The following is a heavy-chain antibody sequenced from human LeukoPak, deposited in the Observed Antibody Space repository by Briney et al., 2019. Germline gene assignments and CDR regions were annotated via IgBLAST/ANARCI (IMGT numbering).Heavy chain of an antibody. CDR1: GGTFSSYA. V-gene: IGHV1-69*06. D-gene: IGHD3-9*01. J-gene: IGHJ5*02. CDR2: IIPIFGTA. CDR3: AKDPETYYDIPAGFDP. Sequence: AASVKVSCKASGGTFSSYAISWVRQAPGQGLEWMGGIIPIFGTANYAQKFQGRVTITADKSTSTAYMELSSLRSEDTAVYYCAKDPETYYDIPAGFDPWGQGTLVTVSS.